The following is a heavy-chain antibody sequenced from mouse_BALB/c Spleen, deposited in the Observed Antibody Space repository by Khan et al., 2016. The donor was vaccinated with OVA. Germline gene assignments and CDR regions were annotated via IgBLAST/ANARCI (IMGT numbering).Heavy chain of an antibody. CDR1: GYSITSDYA. J-gene: IGHJ4*01. Sequence: DVKLVESGPGLVKPSQSLSLTCTVTGYSITSDYAWNWIRQFPGNKLEWMGYISYSGSTSYNPSLKSRISITRDTSKNQFFLQLTSVTTEDTATYYCARDGSRYNYAMGYWGQGTAVTVSS. D-gene: IGHD2-3*01. CDR2: ISYSGST. V-gene: IGHV3-2*02. CDR3: ARDGSRYNYAMGY.